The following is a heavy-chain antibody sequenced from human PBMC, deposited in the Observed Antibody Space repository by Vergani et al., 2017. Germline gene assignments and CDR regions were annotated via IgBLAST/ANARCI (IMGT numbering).Heavy chain of an antibody. CDR2: VDPEDGET. V-gene: IGHV1-69-2*01. D-gene: IGHD3-3*01. CDR1: GYTFTDYY. J-gene: IGHJ6*03. Sequence: VQLVQSGAEVKKPGSSVKVSCKVSGYTFTDYYMHWVQQAPGKGLEWMGLVDPEDGETIYAEKFQGRVTITADTSTDTAYSELCSLRSEDTAVYYCARDRFYYYYYMDVWGKGTTVTVSS. CDR3: ARDRFYYYYYMDV.